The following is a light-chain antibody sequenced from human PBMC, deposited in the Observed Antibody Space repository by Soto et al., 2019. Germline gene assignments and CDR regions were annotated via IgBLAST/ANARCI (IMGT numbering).Light chain of an antibody. CDR1: QSVSRW. Sequence: DAQLTQSPSTLSASVGDRVTITCRASQSVSRWLAWYQQKPGKAPKLLIYKASTLESGVPSRFSGSGSGTEFTLAISSLQPDDSATYSCQPYHDNGTFGQGTKV. V-gene: IGKV1-5*03. J-gene: IGKJ1*01. CDR2: KAS. CDR3: QPYHDNGT.